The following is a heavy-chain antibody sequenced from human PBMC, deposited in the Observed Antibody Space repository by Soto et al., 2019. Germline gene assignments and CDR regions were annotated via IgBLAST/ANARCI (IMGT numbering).Heavy chain of an antibody. Sequence: QVQLVQSGAEVKKPGASVKVSCKASGYTFTSYGISWVRQAPGQGREWMGWISAYNGNTNYAQKLQGRVTMTTDTSTSTAYMELRSLRSDDTAVYYCARDYCSSTSCYDHYGMDVWGQGTTVTVSS. D-gene: IGHD2-2*01. J-gene: IGHJ6*02. CDR2: ISAYNGNT. V-gene: IGHV1-18*01. CDR1: GYTFTSYG. CDR3: ARDYCSSTSCYDHYGMDV.